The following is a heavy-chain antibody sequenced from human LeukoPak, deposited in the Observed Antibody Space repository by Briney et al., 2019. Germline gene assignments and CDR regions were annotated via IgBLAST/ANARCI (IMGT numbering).Heavy chain of an antibody. CDR3: ARDTYSSSWYNYYYGMDV. CDR1: GFTFSSYA. D-gene: IGHD6-13*01. CDR2: ISYDGSNK. J-gene: IGHJ6*02. V-gene: IGHV3-30-3*01. Sequence: GGSLRLSCAASGFTFSSYAMHWVRQAPGKGLEWVAVISYDGSNKYYAGSVKGRFTISRDNSKNTLYLQMNSLRAEDTAVYYCARDTYSSSWYNYYYGMDVWGQGTTVTVSS.